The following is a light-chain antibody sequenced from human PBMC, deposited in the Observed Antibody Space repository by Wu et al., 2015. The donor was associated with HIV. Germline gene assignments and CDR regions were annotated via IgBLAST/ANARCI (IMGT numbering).Light chain of an antibody. V-gene: IGKV1-9*01. CDR3: QQLNTYPWT. J-gene: IGKJ1*01. Sequence: DIQMTQSPSSLSASVGDRVTITCRASQGISNFLAWYQQKPGTAPKLLIYAASTLQTGVPLRFSGRGSGTEFTLSISSLQPEDSATYFCQQLNTYPWTFGQGPRWRSN. CDR1: QGISNF. CDR2: AAS.